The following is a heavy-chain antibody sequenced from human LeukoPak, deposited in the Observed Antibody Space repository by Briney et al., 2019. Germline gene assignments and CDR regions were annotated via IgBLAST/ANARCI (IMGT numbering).Heavy chain of an antibody. V-gene: IGHV4-59*01. CDR3: ARDPNRWGGSFDI. J-gene: IGHJ3*02. Sequence: SETLSLTCTVSGGSISTYYWSWIRQPPGKGLEWIGYIYYSGSTNYNPSLKSRLTISVNTSKNQFSLNLTPVTAADTAIYYCARDPNRWGGSFDIWGQGTMVTVSS. D-gene: IGHD3-3*01. CDR1: GGSISTYY. CDR2: IYYSGST.